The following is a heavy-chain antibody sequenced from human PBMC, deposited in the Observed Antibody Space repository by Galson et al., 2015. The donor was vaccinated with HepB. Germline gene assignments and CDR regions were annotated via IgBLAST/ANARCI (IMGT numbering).Heavy chain of an antibody. Sequence: SVKVSCKASGGSFNNFAISWVRQAPGQGLEWMGGIIPILGAVNAAQRFQGRVTITADKSTSTAYMEVSSLKSEDTAVYYCAGRYFRELPSVGSYFYYGMDVWGQGTTVTVSS. D-gene: IGHD3-9*01. J-gene: IGHJ6*02. CDR1: GGSFNNFA. V-gene: IGHV1-69*10. CDR2: IIPILGAV. CDR3: AGRYFRELPSVGSYFYYGMDV.